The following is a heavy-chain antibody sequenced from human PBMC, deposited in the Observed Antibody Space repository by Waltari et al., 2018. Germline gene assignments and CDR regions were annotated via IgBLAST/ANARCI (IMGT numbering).Heavy chain of an antibody. V-gene: IGHV3-33*01. CDR1: GFLFSSIG. D-gene: IGHD3-10*01. Sequence: QIQLLESGGGVVQPRRSLRLCRAASGFLFSSIGMHWVRQAPVKGLEWVAGIWYDGSRTLYADSVKGRFTISRDNSKNTLSLQMNSLRAEDTALYYCARGRGVLSDAYFDYWGQGTLVTVSS. J-gene: IGHJ4*02. CDR2: IWYDGSRT. CDR3: ARGRGVLSDAYFDY.